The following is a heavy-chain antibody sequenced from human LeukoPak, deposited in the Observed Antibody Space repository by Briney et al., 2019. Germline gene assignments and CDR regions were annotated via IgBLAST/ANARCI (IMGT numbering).Heavy chain of an antibody. Sequence: GGSLRLSCAASGFTVRSNFMTWVRQAPGKGLECLSVIYSSGSTYYADSVKGRFIISRDNSKNTLFLQMNSLRAEDTAVYYCAREPGFDSSGYLNWFDPWGQGTLVTVSS. CDR3: AREPGFDSSGYLNWFDP. V-gene: IGHV3-53*01. J-gene: IGHJ5*02. CDR1: GFTVRSNF. CDR2: IYSSGST. D-gene: IGHD3-22*01.